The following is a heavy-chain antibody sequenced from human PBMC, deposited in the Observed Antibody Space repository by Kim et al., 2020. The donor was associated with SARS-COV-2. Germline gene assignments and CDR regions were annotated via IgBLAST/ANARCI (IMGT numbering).Heavy chain of an antibody. V-gene: IGHV4-30-2*04. Sequence: TYYNPSRKSRVPISLDTSGNQVSLRLTSVTATDTAVYYCARGDYFYYAMDIWGQGTTVTVSS. CDR2: T. CDR3: ARGDYFYYAMDI. J-gene: IGHJ6*02.